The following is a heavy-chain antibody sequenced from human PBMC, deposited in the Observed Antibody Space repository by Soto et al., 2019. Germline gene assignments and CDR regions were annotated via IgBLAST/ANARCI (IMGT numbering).Heavy chain of an antibody. CDR3: VRGYSGTHRVDF. CDR1: GFTFSSHW. CDR2: INSDGRTT. Sequence: EVQLVESGGGSVQPGGSLTLSCAASGFTFSSHWMHWVRQVPGKGLVWVSRINSDGRTTNYTDSVKGRFTISRDNAKSTVNLHMNSLRAEDTALYYCVRGYSGTHRVDFWGQGALVTVSS. J-gene: IGHJ4*02. D-gene: IGHD1-26*01. V-gene: IGHV3-74*01.